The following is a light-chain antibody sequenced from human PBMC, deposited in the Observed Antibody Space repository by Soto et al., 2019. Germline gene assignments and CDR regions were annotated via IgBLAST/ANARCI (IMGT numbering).Light chain of an antibody. J-gene: IGKJ4*01. CDR3: QQANSFPLT. Sequence: DIQVTQSPSSVSASVGDRVTITCRASQDINNWLAWYQQKPGKAPKLLIDTTSNLQSGVPSRFSGSGSGTDFTLTINSLQPEDFATYYCQQANSFPLTFGGGTKVEIK. CDR1: QDINNW. CDR2: TTS. V-gene: IGKV1D-12*01.